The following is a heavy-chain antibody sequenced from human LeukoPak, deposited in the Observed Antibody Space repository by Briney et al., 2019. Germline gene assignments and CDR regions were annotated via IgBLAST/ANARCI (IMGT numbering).Heavy chain of an antibody. CDR2: INHSGST. J-gene: IGHJ4*02. CDR3: ARGGIAVAGTRVRAKLFDY. Sequence: SETLSLTCAVYGGSFSGYYWSWIRQPPGKGREWIGEINHSGSTNYNPSLKSRVTISVDTSKNQFSLKLSSVTAADTAVYYCARGGIAVAGTRVRAKLFDYWGQGTLVTVSS. D-gene: IGHD6-19*01. CDR1: GGSFSGYY. V-gene: IGHV4-34*01.